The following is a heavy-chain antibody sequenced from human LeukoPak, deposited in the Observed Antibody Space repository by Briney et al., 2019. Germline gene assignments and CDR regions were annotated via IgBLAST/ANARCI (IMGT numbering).Heavy chain of an antibody. D-gene: IGHD2-2*01. CDR1: GYTLTELS. CDR3: ATQGGYCSSTSCYGSQHYYYMDV. J-gene: IGHJ6*03. V-gene: IGHV1-24*01. Sequence: ASVKVSCKVSGYTLTELSMHWVRQAPGKGLEWMGGFDPEDGETIYAQKFQGRVTMTEDTSTDTAYMELSSLRSEDTAVYYCATQGGYCSSTSCYGSQHYYYMDVWGKGTTVTVSS. CDR2: FDPEDGET.